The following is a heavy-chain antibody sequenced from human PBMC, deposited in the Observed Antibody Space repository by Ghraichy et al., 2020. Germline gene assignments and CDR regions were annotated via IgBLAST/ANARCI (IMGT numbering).Heavy chain of an antibody. Sequence: ASVKVSCKVSGYTLTELSMHWVRQAPGKGLEWMGGFDPEDGETIYAQKFQGRVTMTEDTSTDTAYMELSRLRSEDTAVYYCATDPITMVRGVSVAAWGQGTLVTVSS. V-gene: IGHV1-24*01. J-gene: IGHJ5*02. CDR3: ATDPITMVRGVSVAA. CDR2: FDPEDGET. D-gene: IGHD3-10*01. CDR1: GYTLTELS.